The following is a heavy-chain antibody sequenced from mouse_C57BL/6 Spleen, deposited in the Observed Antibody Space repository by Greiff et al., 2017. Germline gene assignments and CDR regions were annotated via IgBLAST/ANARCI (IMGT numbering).Heavy chain of an antibody. J-gene: IGHJ3*01. V-gene: IGHV1-37*01. CDR1: GYSFTGYF. CDR3: ARGRGYTDYGNYVEFAY. Sequence: VQLKESGPELVKPGASVKISCKASGYSFTGYFMNWVKQSHGKSLEWIGRINPYNGDTFYNQKFKGKATLTVDKSSSTAHMELLSLTSEDFAVYDCARGRGYTDYGNYVEFAYWGQGTLVTVSA. D-gene: IGHD2-1*01. CDR2: INPYNGDT.